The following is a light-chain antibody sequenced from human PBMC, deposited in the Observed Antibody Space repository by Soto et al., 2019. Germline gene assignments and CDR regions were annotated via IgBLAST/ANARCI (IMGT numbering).Light chain of an antibody. CDR2: DVS. J-gene: IGLJ3*02. V-gene: IGLV2-14*03. Sequence: QSALPQPASVSGSPGQSTTISCTGTSSDIGAYNDVSWYQQHPAKAPKLMIYDVSNRPSGVSNRFSGSKSGNTASLTISGLQAEDEADYYCSSYTSSSTRVFGGGTKLTVL. CDR3: SSYTSSSTRV. CDR1: SSDIGAYND.